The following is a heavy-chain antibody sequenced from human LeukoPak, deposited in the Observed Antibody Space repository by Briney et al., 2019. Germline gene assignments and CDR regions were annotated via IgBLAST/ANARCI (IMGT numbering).Heavy chain of an antibody. CDR1: GGSFSGYY. CDR3: ARLYYGSGSDPQFDY. J-gene: IGHJ4*02. V-gene: IGHV4-34*01. Sequence: SETLSLTCAVYGGSFSGYYWSWIRQPPGKGLEWIGEINHSGSTNYNPSLKSRVTISVDTSKNQFSLKLSSVTATDTAVYYCARLYYGSGSDPQFDYWGQGTLVTVSS. CDR2: INHSGST. D-gene: IGHD3-10*01.